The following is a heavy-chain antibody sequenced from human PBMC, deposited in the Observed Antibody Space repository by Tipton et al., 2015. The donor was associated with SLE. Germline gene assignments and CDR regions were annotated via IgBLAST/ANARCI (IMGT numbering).Heavy chain of an antibody. V-gene: IGHV4-38-2*01. Sequence: GLVKPSETLSLTCAVSGYSISSGYYWGWIRQPPGKGLEWIGYIYYSGSTNYNPSLKSRVTISVDTSTNQFSLKLSSVTAADTAVYYCARQGVRLVNYFDYWGQGTLVTVSS. D-gene: IGHD6-6*01. CDR1: GYSISSGYY. CDR3: ARQGVRLVNYFDY. CDR2: IYYSGST. J-gene: IGHJ4*02.